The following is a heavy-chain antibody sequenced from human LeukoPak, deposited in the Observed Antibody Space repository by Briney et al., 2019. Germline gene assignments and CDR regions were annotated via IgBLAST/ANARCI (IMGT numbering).Heavy chain of an antibody. CDR1: GFTFSSYT. CDR3: AREGWGDYYDSSGYFGK. V-gene: IGHV3-21*01. D-gene: IGHD3-22*01. Sequence: GGSLRLSCAASGFTFSSYTMNWVRQAPGKGLEWVSSISSSSTYINYADSVKGRFTISRDNAKNSLYLQMNSLRVEDTATYYCAREGWGDYYDSSGYFGKWGQGTLVTVSS. CDR2: ISSSSTYI. J-gene: IGHJ4*02.